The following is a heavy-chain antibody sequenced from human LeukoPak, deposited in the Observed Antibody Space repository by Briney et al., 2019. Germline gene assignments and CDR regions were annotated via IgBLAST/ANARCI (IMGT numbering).Heavy chain of an antibody. D-gene: IGHD6-13*01. J-gene: IGHJ3*02. CDR2: INAGNGNT. CDR3: ARGAGYSSSWTRWAFDI. CDR1: GYTFTSYA. V-gene: IGHV1-3*01. Sequence: ASVKVSCKASGYTFTSYAMHWVRQAPGQRLEWMGWINAGNGNTKYSQKFQGRVTITRDTSASTAYMELSSLRSEDTAVYYCARGAGYSSSWTRWAFDIWGQGTMVTVSS.